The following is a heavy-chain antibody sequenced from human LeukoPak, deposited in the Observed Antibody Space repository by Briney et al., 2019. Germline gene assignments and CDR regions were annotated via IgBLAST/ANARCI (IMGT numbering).Heavy chain of an antibody. CDR3: ARDLRKSADYYFDY. CDR1: GFPFSSYA. D-gene: IGHD3/OR15-3a*01. V-gene: IGHV3-23*01. J-gene: IGHJ4*02. CDR2: IGGSGGGT. Sequence: GGSLRLSCAASGFPFSSYAMSWVRQAPGKGLEWVSGIGGSGGGTYYADSVKGRFTISRDNSKNTLYLQMSSLRVEDTAMYYCARDLRKSADYYFDYWGQGTLVTVSS.